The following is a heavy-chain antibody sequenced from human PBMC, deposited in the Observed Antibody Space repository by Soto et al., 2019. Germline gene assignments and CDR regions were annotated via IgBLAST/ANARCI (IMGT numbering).Heavy chain of an antibody. J-gene: IGHJ6*02. V-gene: IGHV3-30-3*01. D-gene: IGHD3-9*01. CDR1: GFTFSSYA. CDR2: ISYDGSNK. CDR3: ARDFLYYDILTGYYYYYYGMDV. Sequence: SGGSLRLSCAASGFTFSSYAMHWVRQAPGKGLEWVAVISYDGSNKYYADSVKGRFTISRDNSKNTLYLQMNSLRAEDTAVYYCARDFLYYDILTGYYYYYYGMDVWGQGTTVTVSS.